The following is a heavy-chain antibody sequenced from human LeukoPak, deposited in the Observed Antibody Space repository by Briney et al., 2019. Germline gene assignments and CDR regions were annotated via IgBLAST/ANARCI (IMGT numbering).Heavy chain of an antibody. Sequence: GGSLRLSCAASGFTVSSYGMTWVRQAPGKGLEWVSAFSATDGSAQYAESVRGRFTISRDNSKNSLYLQMNSLRDEDTAVYFCAKARIAAAGTGAFDVWGQGTIVTVSS. CDR2: FSATDGSA. CDR3: AKARIAAAGTGAFDV. D-gene: IGHD6-13*01. CDR1: GFTVSSYG. J-gene: IGHJ3*01. V-gene: IGHV3-23*01.